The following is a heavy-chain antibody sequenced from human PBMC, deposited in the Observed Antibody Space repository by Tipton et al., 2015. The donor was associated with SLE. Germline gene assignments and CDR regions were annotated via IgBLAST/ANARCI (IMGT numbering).Heavy chain of an antibody. J-gene: IGHJ4*02. D-gene: IGHD2-21*02. CDR1: GGSISSYY. V-gene: IGHV4-59*01. CDR3: AGRGDLVVVTSYFDH. Sequence: TLSLTCTVSGGSISSYYWSWIRQPPGKGLEWIGYIYYSGSTNYSPSLESRVTISVDPSKNQFSLKMNSVTAADTAVYYCAGRGDLVVVTSYFDHWGQGTQVTVSS. CDR2: IYYSGST.